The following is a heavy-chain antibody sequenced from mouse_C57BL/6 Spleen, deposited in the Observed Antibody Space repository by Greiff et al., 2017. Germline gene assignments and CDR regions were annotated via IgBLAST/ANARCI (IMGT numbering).Heavy chain of an antibody. D-gene: IGHD1-1*01. V-gene: IGHV5-6*02. CDR1: GFTFSSYG. CDR3: ARGTTVVATPFAY. CDR2: ISSGGSST. Sequence: EVKLVESGGDLVKPGGSLKLSCAASGFTFSSYGMSWVRQTPDTRLEWVATISSGGSSTYYPDSVKGRFTISRDNAKNTLYLQMSSLKSEDTAMYYCARGTTVVATPFAYWGQVTLVSVSA. J-gene: IGHJ3*01.